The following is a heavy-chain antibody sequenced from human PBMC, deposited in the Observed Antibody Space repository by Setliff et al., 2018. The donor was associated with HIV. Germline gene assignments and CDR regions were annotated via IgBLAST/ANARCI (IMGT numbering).Heavy chain of an antibody. D-gene: IGHD3-10*01. CDR1: GGSISSYY. Sequence: SETLSLTCSVSGGSISSYYWSWIRQPPGKGLEWIGYIYYSGSTNYNPSLESRVTISVDTSKNQFSLKVKSVTAADTATYYCAKKGRYYYGSGVTTDYFDDWGQGTPVTV. CDR3: AKKGRYYYGSGVTTDYFDD. CDR2: IYYSGST. V-gene: IGHV4-59*12. J-gene: IGHJ4*02.